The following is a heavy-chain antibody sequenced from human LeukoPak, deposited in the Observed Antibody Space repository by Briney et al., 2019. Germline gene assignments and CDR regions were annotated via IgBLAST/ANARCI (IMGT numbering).Heavy chain of an antibody. V-gene: IGHV4-34*01. J-gene: IGHJ5*02. Sequence: PSETLSLTCAVSGGSFSAYYWSLIRQPPGKGLEWIGEINHSGSISYNPSLKSRVTISIDTSKNQFSLKLNSVTAADTALYYCARGSRVAVSGSRPFDPWGQGTLVTVSS. CDR1: GGSFSAYY. CDR3: ARGSRVAVSGSRPFDP. D-gene: IGHD6-13*01. CDR2: INHSGSI.